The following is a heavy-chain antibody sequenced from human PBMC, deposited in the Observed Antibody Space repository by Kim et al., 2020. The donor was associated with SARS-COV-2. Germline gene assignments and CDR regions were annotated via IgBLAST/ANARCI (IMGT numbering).Heavy chain of an antibody. Sequence: ADSVRGRFTISRDNSKNTLYLQMNSLRAEDTAVYFCARDLVLDLFDAFDFWGRGTMVTVSS. D-gene: IGHD3-10*01. J-gene: IGHJ3*01. CDR3: ARDLVLDLFDAFDF. V-gene: IGHV3-23*01.